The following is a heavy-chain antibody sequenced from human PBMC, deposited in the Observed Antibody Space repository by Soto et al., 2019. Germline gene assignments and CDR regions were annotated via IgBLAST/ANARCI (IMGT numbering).Heavy chain of an antibody. CDR1: GGTFSSYA. CDR2: IIPIFGTA. CDR3: ARENEDGYNMRKNWFDP. D-gene: IGHD5-12*01. J-gene: IGHJ5*02. V-gene: IGHV1-69*12. Sequence: QVQLVQSGAEVKKPGSSVKVSCKASGGTFSSYAISWVRQAPGQGLEWMGGIIPIFGTANYAQKFQGRVTITADESTSTAYMELSSLRSEDTAVYYCARENEDGYNMRKNWFDPWGQGTLVTVSS.